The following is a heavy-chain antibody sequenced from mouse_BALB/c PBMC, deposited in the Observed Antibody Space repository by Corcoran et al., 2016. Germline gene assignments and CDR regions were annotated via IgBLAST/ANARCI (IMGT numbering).Heavy chain of an antibody. CDR2: INPDSSTI. CDR1: GSDFSRYW. D-gene: IGHD2-4*01. Sequence: EVKLLESGGGLVQPGGSQKLSCAASGSDFSRYWMSWVRQAPGKGLEWIGEINPDSSTINYTPSLKDKFIISRDNVKNTLYLKMSKVGSDDTVLDHCARNYDRGFDYWGQGTTLTVSS. J-gene: IGHJ2*01. V-gene: IGHV4-1*02. CDR3: ARNYDRGFDY.